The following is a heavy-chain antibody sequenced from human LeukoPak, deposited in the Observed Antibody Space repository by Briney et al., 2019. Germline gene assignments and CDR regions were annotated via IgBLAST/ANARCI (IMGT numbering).Heavy chain of an antibody. V-gene: IGHV4-34*01. J-gene: IGHJ4*02. CDR3: ARHTGYDSTIDY. D-gene: IGHD5-12*01. CDR2: INHSGST. CDR1: GGSFSGYY. Sequence: SETLSLTCAVYGGSFSGYYWSWIRQPPGKGLEWIGEINHSGSTNYNPSLKSRVTISVDTSKNQFSLKLSSVTAADTAVYYCARHTGYDSTIDYWGQGTLVTVSS.